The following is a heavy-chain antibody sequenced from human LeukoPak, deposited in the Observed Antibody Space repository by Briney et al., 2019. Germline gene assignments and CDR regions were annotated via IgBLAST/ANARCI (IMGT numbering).Heavy chain of an antibody. CDR2: ISSSSSYI. CDR3: ARDFWFRELLPTYFDY. J-gene: IGHJ4*02. V-gene: IGHV3-21*01. CDR1: GFTFSSYS. Sequence: GGSLRLSCAASGFTFSSYSMNWVRQAPGKGLGWVSSISSSSSYIYYADSVKGRFTISRDNAKNSLYLQMNSLRAEDTAVYYCARDFWFRELLPTYFDYWGQGTLVTVSS. D-gene: IGHD3-10*01.